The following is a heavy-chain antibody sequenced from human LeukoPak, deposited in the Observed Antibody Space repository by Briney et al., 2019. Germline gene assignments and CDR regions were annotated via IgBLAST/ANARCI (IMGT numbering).Heavy chain of an antibody. CDR1: GGTFSSYA. V-gene: IGHV1-69*04. CDR2: IIPILGIA. Sequence: GASVKVSCKASGGTFSSYAVSWVRQAPGQGLEWMGRIIPILGIANYAQKFQGRVTITADKSTSTAYMELSSLRSEDTAVYYCARCLIVRANYAWFDPWGQGTLVTVSS. CDR3: ARCLIVRANYAWFDP. J-gene: IGHJ5*02. D-gene: IGHD1-26*01.